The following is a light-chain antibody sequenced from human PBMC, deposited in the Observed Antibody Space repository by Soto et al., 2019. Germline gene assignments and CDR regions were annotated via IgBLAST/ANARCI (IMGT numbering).Light chain of an antibody. CDR2: NAF. V-gene: IGKV3-20*01. CDR3: QQYGVSPVYT. CDR1: QSVRDSR. Sequence: EIVLTQSPGTLSLSPGERATLSCRASQSVRDSRLAWYQQKPGQGPRLLIYNAFSRVTGIPDRFSGSGSGTDYTLTISRLEPEDFAVYYCQQYGVSPVYTFGQGTKLEVK. J-gene: IGKJ2*01.